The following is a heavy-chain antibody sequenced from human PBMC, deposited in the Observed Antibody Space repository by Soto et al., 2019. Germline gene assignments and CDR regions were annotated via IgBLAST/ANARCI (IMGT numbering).Heavy chain of an antibody. V-gene: IGHV1-2*02. CDR2: INPNVGGGT. D-gene: IGHD1-26*01. Sequence: QVQVVQSGAGVKKPGASVNLPCKASGFTFIGHYIHWVRQAPGQGLEWVGWINPNVGGGTVYAQKFQGRATRTADTSTNIASRDLTSLRGDDTAVYYCVGSRTGPLDYGAPGALVTVSS. J-gene: IGHJ4*02. CDR3: VGSRTGPLDY. CDR1: GFTFIGHY.